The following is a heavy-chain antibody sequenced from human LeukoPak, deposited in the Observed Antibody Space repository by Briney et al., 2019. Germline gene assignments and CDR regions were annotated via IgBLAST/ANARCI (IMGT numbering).Heavy chain of an antibody. CDR1: GFAFNYYD. J-gene: IGHJ2*01. V-gene: IGHV3-13*01. CDR2: IRTTGDT. D-gene: IGHD3-22*01. CDR3: ARGVSYYYDNSGHPGWYFDL. Sequence: GGSLRLSCAVSGFAFNYYDMHWVRQAPGKRLEWVSAIRTTGDTHYPDSVKGRFAMSREDAKNSVHLQMNTLRAGDTAVYYCARGVSYYYDNSGHPGWYFDLWGRGTLVTVSS.